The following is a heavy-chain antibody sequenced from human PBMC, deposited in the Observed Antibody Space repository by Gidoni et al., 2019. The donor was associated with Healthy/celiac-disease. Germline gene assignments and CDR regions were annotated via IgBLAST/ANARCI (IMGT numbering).Heavy chain of an antibody. CDR2: IKQDGSEK. CDR3: ARSDFWSGYLPYFDY. D-gene: IGHD3-3*01. V-gene: IGHV3-7*03. CDR1: GFTFSSYW. J-gene: IGHJ4*02. Sequence: EVQLVESGGGLVQPGGSLRLSCAASGFTFSSYWMSWVRQAPGKGLEWVANIKQDGSEKYYVDSVKGRFTISRDNAKNSLYLQMNSLRAEDTAVYYCARSDFWSGYLPYFDYWGQGTLVTVSS.